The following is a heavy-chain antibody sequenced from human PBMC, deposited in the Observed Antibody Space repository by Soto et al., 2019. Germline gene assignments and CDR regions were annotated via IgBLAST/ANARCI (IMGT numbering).Heavy chain of an antibody. CDR1: GFTFSSYS. J-gene: IGHJ6*02. V-gene: IGHV3-21*01. D-gene: IGHD2-2*01. CDR3: ARRIVVVPAALTNYGMDV. Sequence: VGSLRLSCAASGFTFSSYSMNWVRQAPGKGLEWVSSISSSSNHIYYADSVKGRFTISRDNAKNSLYLQMNSLRAEDTAVYYCARRIVVVPAALTNYGMDVWGQGTTVTVSS. CDR2: ISSSSNHI.